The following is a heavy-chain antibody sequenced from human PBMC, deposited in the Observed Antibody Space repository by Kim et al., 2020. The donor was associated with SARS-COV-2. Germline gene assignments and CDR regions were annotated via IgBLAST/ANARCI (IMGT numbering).Heavy chain of an antibody. CDR1: GGSISSGGYS. CDR2: IYHSGST. D-gene: IGHD5-18*01. V-gene: IGHV4-30-2*01. J-gene: IGHJ6*02. CDR3: ARATGYSYGNGRGMDV. Sequence: SETLSLTCAVSGGSISSGGYSWSWIRQPPGKGLEWIGYIYHSGSTYYNPSLKSRVTISVDRSKNQFSLKLSSVTAADTAVYYCARATGYSYGNGRGMDVWGQGTTVTVSS.